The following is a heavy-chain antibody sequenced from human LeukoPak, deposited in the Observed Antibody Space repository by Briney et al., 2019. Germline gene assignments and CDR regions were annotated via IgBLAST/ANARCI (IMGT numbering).Heavy chain of an antibody. CDR1: GFTFSSYA. J-gene: IGHJ4*02. Sequence: GGSLRLSCAASGFTFSSYAMSWVRQAPGKGLEWVSAISGSDGGTYCADSVKGRYTISRDNSKNTLYLQMNSLRADDTALYYCAKGDAGYSSSWFDYWGQGTLVTVSS. V-gene: IGHV3-23*01. CDR2: ISGSDGGT. CDR3: AKGDAGYSSSWFDY. D-gene: IGHD6-13*01.